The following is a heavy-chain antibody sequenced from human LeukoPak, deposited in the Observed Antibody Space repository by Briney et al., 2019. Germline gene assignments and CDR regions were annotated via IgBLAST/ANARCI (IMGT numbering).Heavy chain of an antibody. CDR2: IWYDGSNN. Sequence: GGSLRLSCAASGFTFSSYGMHWVRQAPGKGLEWVAVIWYDGSNNYYADSVKGRFTISKDNSKNTMYLQMNSLRAEDTAVYYCARGLYDILTGPPRWFDPWGQGTLVTVSS. J-gene: IGHJ5*02. CDR1: GFTFSSYG. D-gene: IGHD3-9*01. V-gene: IGHV3-33*01. CDR3: ARGLYDILTGPPRWFDP.